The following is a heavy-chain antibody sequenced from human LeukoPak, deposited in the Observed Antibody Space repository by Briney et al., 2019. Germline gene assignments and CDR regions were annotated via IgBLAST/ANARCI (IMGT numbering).Heavy chain of an antibody. D-gene: IGHD3-22*01. CDR3: AKDHYYDSSGYYPIDY. CDR1: GFTFSSYA. Sequence: GGSLRLSCAASGFTFSSYAKSWVRQAPGKGLEWVSAISGSGGSTYYADSVKGRFTISRDNSKNTLYLQMNSLRAEDTAVYYCAKDHYYDSSGYYPIDYWGQGTLVTVSS. V-gene: IGHV3-23*01. CDR2: ISGSGGST. J-gene: IGHJ4*02.